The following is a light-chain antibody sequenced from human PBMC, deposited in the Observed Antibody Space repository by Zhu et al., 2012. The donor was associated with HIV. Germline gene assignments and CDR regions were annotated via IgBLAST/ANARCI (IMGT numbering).Light chain of an antibody. CDR1: QSVSSN. J-gene: IGKJ1*01. Sequence: EIVMMQSPATLSVSPGERATLSCRASQSVSSNLAWYQQKPGQAPRPVIYGASTRAAGIPDRFSASGSGTDFTLTISRLEPEDFAVYSCQQFGSSPPTFGQGPRW. V-gene: IGKV3-20*01. CDR3: QQFGSSPPT. CDR2: GAS.